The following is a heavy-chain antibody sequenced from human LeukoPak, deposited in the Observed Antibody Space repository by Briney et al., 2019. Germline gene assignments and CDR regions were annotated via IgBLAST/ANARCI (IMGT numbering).Heavy chain of an antibody. V-gene: IGHV1-46*01. CDR1: GYTFTSNY. J-gene: IGHJ4*02. CDR3: ARDSRPLAARSPFDY. D-gene: IGHD6-6*01. Sequence: GASVKVSCKASGYTFTSNYMHWVRQAPGQGLEWMGIINPVDGSGNSAQKFQGRVTMTRDTSTSTVYMELRSLRSDDTAVYYCARDSRPLAARSPFDYWGQGTLVTVSS. CDR2: INPVDGSG.